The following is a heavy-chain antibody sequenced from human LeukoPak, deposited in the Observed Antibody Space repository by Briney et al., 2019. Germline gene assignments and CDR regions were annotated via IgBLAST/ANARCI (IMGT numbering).Heavy chain of an antibody. CDR1: GFTFSSYA. CDR3: ARGLTTESRISAAGPPAY. J-gene: IGHJ4*02. Sequence: GGSLRLSCAASGFTFSSYAMHWVRQAPGKGLEWVAVISNDGTNEYYADPVKGRCTISRDNSKNTLYLQVNSLRDEDTAVYYCARGLTTESRISAAGPPAYWGQGTLVTVSS. D-gene: IGHD6-13*01. CDR2: ISNDGTNE. V-gene: IGHV3-30-3*01.